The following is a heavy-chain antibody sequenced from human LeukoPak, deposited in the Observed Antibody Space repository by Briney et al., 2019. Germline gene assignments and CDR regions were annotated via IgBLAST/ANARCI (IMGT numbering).Heavy chain of an antibody. D-gene: IGHD2-15*01. J-gene: IGHJ4*02. Sequence: GGSLRLSCAASGFSVRSNYMSWVRQAPGKGLEWVSAMSGSGGRTYYADSVKGRFTISRDNSKNTLYLQMNSLRAEDTAVYYCAKWGCSGGSCYPFDYWGQGTLVTVSS. CDR1: GFSVRSNY. V-gene: IGHV3-23*01. CDR2: MSGSGGRT. CDR3: AKWGCSGGSCYPFDY.